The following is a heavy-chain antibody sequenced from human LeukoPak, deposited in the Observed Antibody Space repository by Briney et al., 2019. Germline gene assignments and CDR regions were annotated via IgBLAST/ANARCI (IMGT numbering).Heavy chain of an antibody. CDR3: ARERSCPNGECFSYFDS. CDR1: GFTFSSYE. J-gene: IGHJ4*02. CDR2: IKPDGSET. D-gene: IGHD2-8*01. Sequence: GGSLRLSCAASGFTFSSYEMNWVRQAPGKGLEWVANIKPDGSETYYVDSLKGRFTISRDNAKISLYLQMNSLRAEDTAVYFCARERSCPNGECFSYFDSWGQGILVTVSS. V-gene: IGHV3-7*01.